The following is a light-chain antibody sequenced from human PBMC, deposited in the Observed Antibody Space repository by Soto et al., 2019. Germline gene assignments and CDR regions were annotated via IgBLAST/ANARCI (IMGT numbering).Light chain of an antibody. CDR1: SSNIGNNY. CDR3: GTWYSSLSAVV. CDR2: DNN. V-gene: IGLV1-51*01. J-gene: IGLJ2*01. Sequence: QSALTQPPSVSAAPGQKVTISCSGSSSNIGNNYVSWYQQLPGTAPKLLIYDNNKRPSGIPDRFSGSKSGTSATLGITGLQTGDEADYYCGTWYSSLSAVVFGGGTQLTVL.